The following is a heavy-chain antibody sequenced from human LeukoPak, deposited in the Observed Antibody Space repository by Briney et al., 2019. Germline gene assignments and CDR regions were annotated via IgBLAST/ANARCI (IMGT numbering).Heavy chain of an antibody. V-gene: IGHV3-30-3*01. Sequence: PGRSLRLSCAASGFTFSSYAMHWVRQAPGKGLEWVAVISYDGSNKYYADSVKDRFTISRDSSKNTLYLQMNSLRAEDTAVYYCARGGLGRFLEWLMVLWGQGTLVTVSS. J-gene: IGHJ4*02. CDR2: ISYDGSNK. CDR3: ARGGLGRFLEWLMVL. CDR1: GFTFSSYA. D-gene: IGHD3-3*01.